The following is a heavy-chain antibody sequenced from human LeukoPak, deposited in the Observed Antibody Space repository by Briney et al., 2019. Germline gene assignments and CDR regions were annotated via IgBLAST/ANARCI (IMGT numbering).Heavy chain of an antibody. CDR1: GGSISGFY. V-gene: IGHV4-34*01. D-gene: IGHD3-3*01. J-gene: IGHJ3*02. CDR3: ARDQGNYDFWSGYTLAIAFDI. CDR2: IYHSGST. Sequence: SETLSLTCAIYGGSISGFYWSWVRQPPGKGLEWIGEIYHSGSTNYNPSLKSRVTISVDKSKNQFSLKLSSVTAADTAVYYCARDQGNYDFWSGYTLAIAFDIWGQGTMVTVSS.